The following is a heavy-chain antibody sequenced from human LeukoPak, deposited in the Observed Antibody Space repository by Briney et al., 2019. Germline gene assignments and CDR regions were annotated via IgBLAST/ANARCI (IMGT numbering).Heavy chain of an antibody. CDR3: ARGRYSSGWKSYSSHYYYGLDV. Sequence: GSSVKVSCKASGGTFSNYAISWVRQAPGQGLEWMGGIIRVTGTADYAQKFQGRVTITADGSTSTAYMELTSLRSEDTAAYYCARGRYSSGWKSYSSHYYYGLDVWGQGTTVTVSS. V-gene: IGHV1-69*01. D-gene: IGHD6-19*01. CDR2: IIRVTGTA. J-gene: IGHJ6*02. CDR1: GGTFSNYA.